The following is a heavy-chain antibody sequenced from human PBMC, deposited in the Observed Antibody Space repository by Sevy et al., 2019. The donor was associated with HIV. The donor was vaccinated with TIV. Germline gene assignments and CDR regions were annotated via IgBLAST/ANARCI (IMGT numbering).Heavy chain of an antibody. CDR1: GFTFSSYS. J-gene: IGHJ3*02. V-gene: IGHV3-21*01. D-gene: IGHD3-3*01. CDR3: ARDLGSNLYDFWSGYAFDI. Sequence: GSLRLSCAASGFTFSSYSMNWVRQAPGKGLEWVSSISSSSSYIYYADSVKGRFTISRDNAKNSLYLQMNSLRAEDTAVYYCARDLGSNLYDFWSGYAFDIWGQGTMVTVSS. CDR2: ISSSSSYI.